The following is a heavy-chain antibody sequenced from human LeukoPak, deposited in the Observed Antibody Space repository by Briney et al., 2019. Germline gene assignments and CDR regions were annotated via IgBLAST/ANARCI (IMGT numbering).Heavy chain of an antibody. J-gene: IGHJ6*03. D-gene: IGHD3-22*01. V-gene: IGHV4-4*07. CDR1: GGSISSYY. Sequence: SETLSLTCTVSGGSISSYYWSWIRQPAGKGLEWIGRIYTSGSTNYNPSFKSRVTMSVDTSKNQFPLKLSSVTAADTAVYYCARDYYDSSGYYMDVWGKGTTVTVSS. CDR3: ARDYYDSSGYYMDV. CDR2: IYTSGST.